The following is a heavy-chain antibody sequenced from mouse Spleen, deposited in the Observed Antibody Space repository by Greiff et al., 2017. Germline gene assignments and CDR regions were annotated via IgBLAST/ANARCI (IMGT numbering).Heavy chain of an antibody. D-gene: IGHD2-4*01. Sequence: EVKVVESGGGLVQPKGSLKLSCAASGFSFNTYAMNWVRQAPGKGLEWVARIRSKSNNYATYYADSVKDRFTISRDDSESMLYLQMNNLKTEDTAMYYCVRGYDYDGGQDYFDYWGQGTTLTVSS. CDR1: GFSFNTYA. V-gene: IGHV10-1*01. CDR3: VRGYDYDGGQDYFDY. J-gene: IGHJ2*01. CDR2: IRSKSNNYAT.